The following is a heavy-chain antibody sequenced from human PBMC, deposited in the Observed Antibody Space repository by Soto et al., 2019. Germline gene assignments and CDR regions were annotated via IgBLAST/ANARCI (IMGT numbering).Heavy chain of an antibody. Sequence: PGGSLRLSCAASGCTFSSYAMSWVRQAPGKGLEWVSAISGSGGSTYYADSVKGRFTISRDNSKNTLYLQMNSLRAEDTAVYYCHSTNYYYGSGSYSAHYYYYYGMDVWGQGTTVTVSS. CDR3: HSTNYYYGSGSYSAHYYYYYGMDV. CDR1: GCTFSSYA. D-gene: IGHD3-10*01. J-gene: IGHJ6*02. CDR2: ISGSGGST. V-gene: IGHV3-23*01.